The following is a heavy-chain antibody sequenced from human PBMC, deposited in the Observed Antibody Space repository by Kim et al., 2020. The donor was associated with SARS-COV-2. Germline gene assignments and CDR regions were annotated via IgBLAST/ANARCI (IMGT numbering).Heavy chain of an antibody. CDR3: TRERGDIDGHSYYYGIDV. J-gene: IGHJ6*01. CDR1: GGSISSSNW. Sequence: SETLSLTCAVSGGSISSSNWWSLVRQPPRKRLEWIGEIYNSGSTNYNPSLKSLVTISVTKSKNQFSLMLSSMTAADTAVYYWTRERGDIDGHSYYYGIDV. V-gene: IGHV4-4*02. D-gene: IGHD2-15*01. CDR2: IYNSGST.